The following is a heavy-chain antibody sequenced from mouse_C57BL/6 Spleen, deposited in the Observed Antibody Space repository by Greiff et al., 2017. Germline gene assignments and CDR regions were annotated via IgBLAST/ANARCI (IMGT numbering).Heavy chain of an antibody. D-gene: IGHD1-1*01. J-gene: IGHJ3*01. CDR1: GYTFTSYW. CDR2: IYPSDSET. Sequence: QVHVKQPGAELVRPGSSVKLSCKASGYTFTSYWMDWVKPRPGQGLEWIGNIYPSDSETHYNQKFKDKATLTVDKSSSTAYMQLSSLTSEDSAVYYCARRYYGSSYPFAYWGQGTLVTVSA. V-gene: IGHV1-61*01. CDR3: ARRYYGSSYPFAY.